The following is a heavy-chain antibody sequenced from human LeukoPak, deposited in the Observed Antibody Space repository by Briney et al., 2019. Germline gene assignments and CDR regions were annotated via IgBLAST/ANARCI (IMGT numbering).Heavy chain of an antibody. CDR2: IRYDGSNK. CDR3: AKDSARVATIGFGY. Sequence: GGSLRLSCAASGFTFSSYGMHWVRQAPGRGLEWVAFIRYDGSNKYYADSVKGRFTISRDNSKNTLYLQMNSLRAEDTAVYYCAKDSARVATIGFGYWGQGTLVTVSS. V-gene: IGHV3-30*02. CDR1: GFTFSSYG. D-gene: IGHD5-12*01. J-gene: IGHJ4*02.